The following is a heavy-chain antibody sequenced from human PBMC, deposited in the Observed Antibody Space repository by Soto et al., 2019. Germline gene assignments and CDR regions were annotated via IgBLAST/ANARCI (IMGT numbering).Heavy chain of an antibody. CDR1: GFAVSSYY. CDR2: IYSGGST. D-gene: IGHD3-16*02. J-gene: IGHJ1*01. V-gene: IGHV3-53*01. Sequence: GSLRLSCAASGFAVSSYYMNWVRQAPGKGLEWVSIIYSGGSTYYADSVKGRFTISRDSSKNTLFLQMNSLRAEDTAFYYCARGGGDPRYRLAHWGQGTLVTVAS. CDR3: ARGGGDPRYRLAH.